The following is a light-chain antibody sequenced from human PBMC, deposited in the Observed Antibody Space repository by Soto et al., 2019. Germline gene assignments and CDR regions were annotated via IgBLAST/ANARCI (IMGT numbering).Light chain of an antibody. CDR2: GAS. V-gene: IGKV3-15*01. CDR3: QQYNNWPLT. Sequence: EIVMTQSPATLSVSPGERATLSCRPSQSVSSNLAWYQQKPGQAPRLLIYGASTRATGIPARFSGNGSGTEFTLTISSLQSEDFAVYYCQQYNNWPLTFGQGT. CDR1: QSVSSN. J-gene: IGKJ1*01.